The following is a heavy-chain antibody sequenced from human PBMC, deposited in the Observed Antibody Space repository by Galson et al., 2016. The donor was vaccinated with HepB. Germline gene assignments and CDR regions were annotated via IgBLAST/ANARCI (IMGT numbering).Heavy chain of an antibody. J-gene: IGHJ4*02. CDR1: GGSVSSGTYY. D-gene: IGHD3-22*01. CDR3: ARASGPLTYYYDSSGYEDY. Sequence: LSLTCTVSGGSVSSGTYYWGWIRQPPGKGLEWIGYIHDSGSTNYNPSLKSRVTISVDTSKNQFSLRLNSVTAADTAVYYCARASGPLTYYYDSSGYEDYWRQGTLVTVAS. V-gene: IGHV4-61*01. CDR2: IHDSGST.